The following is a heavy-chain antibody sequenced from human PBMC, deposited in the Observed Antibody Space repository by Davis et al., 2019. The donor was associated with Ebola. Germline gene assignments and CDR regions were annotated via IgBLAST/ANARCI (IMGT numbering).Heavy chain of an antibody. CDR2: IYYSGST. Sequence: SETLSLTCTVSGGSISSYYWSWIRQPPGKGLEWIGYIYYSGSTNYNPSLKSRVTISVDTSKNQFSLKLSSVTAADTAVYYCARGYGRLFMDVWGQGTTVTVSS. CDR3: ARGYGRLFMDV. J-gene: IGHJ6*02. V-gene: IGHV4-59*01. D-gene: IGHD1-14*01. CDR1: GGSISSYY.